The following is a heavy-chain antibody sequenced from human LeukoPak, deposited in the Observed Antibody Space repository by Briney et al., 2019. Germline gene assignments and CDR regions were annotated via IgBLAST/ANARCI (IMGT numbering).Heavy chain of an antibody. Sequence: GGSLRLSCAASGFTFSSYAMSWVRQAPGKGLEWVSVIYSGGSTYYADSVKGRFTISRYNSKNTLYLQMNSLRAEDTAVYYCASLGKDFDYWGQGTLVTVSS. D-gene: IGHD3-16*01. V-gene: IGHV3-53*04. CDR1: GFTFSSYA. J-gene: IGHJ4*02. CDR3: ASLGKDFDY. CDR2: IYSGGST.